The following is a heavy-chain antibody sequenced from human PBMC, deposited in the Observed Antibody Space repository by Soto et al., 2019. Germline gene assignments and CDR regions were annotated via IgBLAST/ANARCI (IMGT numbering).Heavy chain of an antibody. CDR2: IFSNDET. D-gene: IGHD2-21*01. J-gene: IGHJ4*02. CDR3: ARTVARMNLDY. V-gene: IGHV2-26*01. Sequence: QVTLKESGPVLVKPTETLTLTCTVSGFSLSNARMGVSWIRQPPGKALEWLAHIFSNDETAYSTSLKTRLTISKDTSKSQVVLTMGNMDPVDIATYYCARTVARMNLDYWGQGTLVTVSS. CDR1: GFSLSNARMG.